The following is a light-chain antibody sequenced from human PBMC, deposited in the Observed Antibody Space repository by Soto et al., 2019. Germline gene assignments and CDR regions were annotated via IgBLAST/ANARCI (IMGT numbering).Light chain of an antibody. Sequence: IVLTQSPGTLSLSPGERTTLSCRPSQSVSSSYLAWYQQKPGQAPSLLIYGASNRANGIPDRFSGSGSGTDFTLTISRLEPEDFAVYYCQHYDSSHPWTFGQGTKVDIK. CDR3: QHYDSSHPWT. V-gene: IGKV3-20*01. CDR2: GAS. CDR1: QSVSSSY. J-gene: IGKJ1*01.